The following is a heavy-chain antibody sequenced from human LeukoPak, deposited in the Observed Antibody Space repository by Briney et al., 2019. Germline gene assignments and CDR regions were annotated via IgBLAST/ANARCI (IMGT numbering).Heavy chain of an antibody. Sequence: SETLSLTCTVSGGSISSYYWSWIRQPPGKGLGWLGYIYYSGSTNYNPSLKSRVTISVDTSKNQFSLKLSSVTAADTAVYYCARAQQVLLWFGEYNPSDYYGMDVWGQGTTVTVSS. J-gene: IGHJ6*02. V-gene: IGHV4-59*01. CDR1: GGSISSYY. CDR2: IYYSGST. CDR3: ARAQQVLLWFGEYNPSDYYGMDV. D-gene: IGHD3-10*01.